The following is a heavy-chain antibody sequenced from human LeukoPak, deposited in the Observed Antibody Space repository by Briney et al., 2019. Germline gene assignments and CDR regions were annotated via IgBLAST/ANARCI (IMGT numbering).Heavy chain of an antibody. CDR3: AKADTMIVVVPTGY. Sequence: PGGSLRLSCAASGFTFSRYAMTWVRQAPGKGLEWVSGISGSGSSTYYADSVKGRFTISRDNSKNTVYLQMNSLRAEATAVYYCAKADTMIVVVPTGYWGQGILVTVSS. V-gene: IGHV3-23*01. J-gene: IGHJ4*02. CDR1: GFTFSRYA. CDR2: ISGSGSST. D-gene: IGHD3-22*01.